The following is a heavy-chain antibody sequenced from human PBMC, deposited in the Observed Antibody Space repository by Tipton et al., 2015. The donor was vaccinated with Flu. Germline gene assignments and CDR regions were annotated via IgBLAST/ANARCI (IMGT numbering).Heavy chain of an antibody. CDR1: GYTFTSYG. D-gene: IGHD2-2*01. CDR3: ARERVPVVVVPAAPFYYYYMDV. Sequence: QLVQSGPEVKKPGASVKVSCKASGYTFTSYGISWVRQAPGQGLEWMGWISAYNGNTNYAQKLQGRVTMTTDTSTSTAYMELRSLRSDDPAVYYCARERVPVVVVPAAPFYYYYMDVWGKGTTVTVSS. J-gene: IGHJ6*03. CDR2: ISAYNGNT. V-gene: IGHV1-18*04.